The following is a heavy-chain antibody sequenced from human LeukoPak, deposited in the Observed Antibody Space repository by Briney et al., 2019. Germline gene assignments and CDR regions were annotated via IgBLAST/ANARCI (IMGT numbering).Heavy chain of an antibody. V-gene: IGHV4-39*01. Sequence: PSETLSLTCTVSGGSISSSSYYWGWIRQPPGKGLEWIGRIYYSGSTYYNPSLKSRVTISVDTSKNQFSLKLSSVTAADPAVYYCARSYSSSSHYYYYYMDVWGKGTTVTVSS. J-gene: IGHJ6*03. CDR2: IYYSGST. CDR1: GGSISSSSYY. CDR3: ARSYSSSSHYYYYYMDV. D-gene: IGHD6-6*01.